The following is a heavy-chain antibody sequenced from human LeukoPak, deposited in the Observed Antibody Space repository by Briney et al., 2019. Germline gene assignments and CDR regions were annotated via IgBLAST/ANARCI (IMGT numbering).Heavy chain of an antibody. V-gene: IGHV4-59*01. CDR1: GGSISSFY. CDR2: IYYIGST. J-gene: IGHJ4*02. CDR3: ARGGYYNVDY. D-gene: IGHD3-9*01. Sequence: PSETLSLTCTVSGGSISSFYWSWIRQPPGKGLEWIGFIYYIGSTSYNPSLKSRVTLSLDTSKNQFSLKLSSVTAADTAVYYRARGGYYNVDYWGQGTLVTVSS.